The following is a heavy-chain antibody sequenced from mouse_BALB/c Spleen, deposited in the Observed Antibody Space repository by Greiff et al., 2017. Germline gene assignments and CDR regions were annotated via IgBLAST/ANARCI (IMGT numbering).Heavy chain of an antibody. D-gene: IGHD2-1*01. CDR3: DDLLRSDWYIDV. CDR1: GFNIKDYY. CDR2: IDPENGDT. J-gene: IGHJ1*01. V-gene: IGHV14-4*02. Sequence: VQLQQSGAELVRPGASVKLSCTASGFNIKDYYMHWVKQRPEQGLEWIGWIDPENGDTEYAPKFQGKATMTADTSSNTAYLQLSSLTSEDTAVYYCDDLLRSDWYIDVWGAGTTVTVSS.